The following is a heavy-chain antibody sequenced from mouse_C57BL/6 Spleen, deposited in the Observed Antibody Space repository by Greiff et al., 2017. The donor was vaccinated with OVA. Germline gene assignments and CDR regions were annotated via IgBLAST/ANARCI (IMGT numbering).Heavy chain of an antibody. CDR2: INPGSGGT. V-gene: IGHV1-54*01. CDR3: ARFDSSYAMDY. Sequence: VKLQESGAELVRPGTSVKVSCKASGYAFTNYLIEWVKQRPGQGLEWIGVINPGSGGTNYNEKFKGKATLTADKSSSTAYMQLSSLTSEDSAVYFCARFDSSYAMDYWGQGTSVTVSS. D-gene: IGHD2-12*01. J-gene: IGHJ4*01. CDR1: GYAFTNYL.